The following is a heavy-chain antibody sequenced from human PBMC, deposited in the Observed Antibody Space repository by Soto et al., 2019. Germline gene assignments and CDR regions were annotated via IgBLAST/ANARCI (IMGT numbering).Heavy chain of an antibody. V-gene: IGHV1-69*01. CDR1: GGTFSNYA. CDR3: ARVVILVPTASTHYYYHMDV. D-gene: IGHD2-2*01. CDR2: IIPIVGTG. Sequence: QVQLVQSGAEVRKPGSAVTVSCKASGGTFSNYAISWVRQAPGQGLEWLGGIIPIVGTGSYAQKFQGRVTITADEPTTTAYMELSSLRFEDTAVYYCARVVILVPTASTHYYYHMDVWGPGTTVTVSS. J-gene: IGHJ6*02.